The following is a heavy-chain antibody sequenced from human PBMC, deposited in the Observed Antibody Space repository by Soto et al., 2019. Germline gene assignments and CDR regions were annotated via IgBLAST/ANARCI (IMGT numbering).Heavy chain of an antibody. CDR2: MNPNSGNT. CDR1: GSTFTSYD. V-gene: IGHV1-8*01. J-gene: IGHJ3*02. CDR3: ARTPSSWLDAFDI. D-gene: IGHD6-13*01. Sequence: ASVKVSCKASGSTFTSYDINWVRQATGQGLEWMGWMNPNSGNTGYAQKFQGRVTMTRNTSISTAYMELSSLRSEDTAVYYCARTPSSWLDAFDIWGQGTMVTVSS.